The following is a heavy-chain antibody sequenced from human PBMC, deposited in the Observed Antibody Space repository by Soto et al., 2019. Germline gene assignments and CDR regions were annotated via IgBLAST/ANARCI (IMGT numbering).Heavy chain of an antibody. CDR3: AKDITPLGSGWLDY. J-gene: IGHJ4*02. CDR1: GFTFDDYS. Sequence: GGSLRLSCAASGFTFDDYSMHWVRQAPGKGLEWVSGISWNSGSIGYADSVKGRFTISRDNAKNSLYLQMNSLRAEDTALYYCAKDITPLGSGWLDYWGQGTLVTVSS. D-gene: IGHD6-19*01. V-gene: IGHV3-9*01. CDR2: ISWNSGSI.